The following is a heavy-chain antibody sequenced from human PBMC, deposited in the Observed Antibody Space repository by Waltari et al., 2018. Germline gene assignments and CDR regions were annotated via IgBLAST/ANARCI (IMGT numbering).Heavy chain of an antibody. D-gene: IGHD3-22*01. Sequence: VQLLESGGGLVQPGGSLRLSCAASGFTFSSYAMSWVRQAPGRGLEWVSAISGSGGSTYYADSVKGRFTISRDNSKNTLYLQMNSLRAEDTAVYYCAKTFRGSITMIPNGMDVWGQGTTVTVSS. CDR2: ISGSGGST. CDR1: GFTFSSYA. V-gene: IGHV3-23*01. CDR3: AKTFRGSITMIPNGMDV. J-gene: IGHJ6*02.